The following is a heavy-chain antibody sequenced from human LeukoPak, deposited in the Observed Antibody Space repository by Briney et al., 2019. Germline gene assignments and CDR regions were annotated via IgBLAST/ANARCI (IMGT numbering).Heavy chain of an antibody. CDR1: GGTFSSYA. CDR2: IIPIFGTA. CDR3: AREGNPFWSGYQRVVYAFDI. J-gene: IGHJ3*02. Sequence: GASVKVSCKASGGTFSSYAISWVRQAPGQGLEWMGGIIPIFGTANYAQKFQGRVTITADESTSTAYMELSSLRSEDTAVYYCAREGNPFWSGYQRVVYAFDIWRQGTMVTVSS. V-gene: IGHV1-69*13. D-gene: IGHD3-3*01.